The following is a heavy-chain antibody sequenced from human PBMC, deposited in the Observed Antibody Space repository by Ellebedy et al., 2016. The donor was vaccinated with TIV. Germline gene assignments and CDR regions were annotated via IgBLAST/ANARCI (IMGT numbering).Heavy chain of an antibody. CDR2: VSADGSRK. D-gene: IGHD2-15*01. CDR3: ARNRIVVVDRRQRSWLDP. CDR1: GFTFRRFA. Sequence: GESLKISXAASGFTFRRFAMHWVRQAPGKGLEWVAVVSADGSRKSYADSVKERFTISRDNSMNTLYLQMNSLRAEDTAVYYCARNRIVVVDRRQRSWLDPWGQGTLVTVSS. J-gene: IGHJ5*02. V-gene: IGHV3-30*03.